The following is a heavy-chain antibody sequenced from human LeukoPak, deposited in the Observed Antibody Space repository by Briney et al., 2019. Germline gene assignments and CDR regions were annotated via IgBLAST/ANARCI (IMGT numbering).Heavy chain of an antibody. CDR3: AKDLVVVPNI. CDR2: ISGSGGST. J-gene: IGHJ3*02. CDR1: GFTFSDYY. Sequence: PGGSLRLSCAASGFTFSDYYMSWVRQAPGKGLEWVSAISGSGGSTYYADSVKGRFTISRDNSKNTLYLQMNSLRAEDTAVYYCAKDLVVVPNIWGQGTMVTVSS. V-gene: IGHV3-23*01. D-gene: IGHD2-2*01.